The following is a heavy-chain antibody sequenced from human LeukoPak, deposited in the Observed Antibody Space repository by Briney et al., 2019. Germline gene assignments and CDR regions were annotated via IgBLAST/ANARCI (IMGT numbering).Heavy chain of an antibody. Sequence: GGSLRLSCAASGFTVSSNYMSWVRQAPGKELEWVSVIYSGGSTYYADSVKGRFTISRDNSKNTLYLQMNSLRAEDTAVYYCASSLYCSGGSCYSDYWGQGTLVTVSS. CDR2: IYSGGST. CDR1: GFTVSSNY. V-gene: IGHV3-66*01. D-gene: IGHD2-15*01. J-gene: IGHJ4*02. CDR3: ASSLYCSGGSCYSDY.